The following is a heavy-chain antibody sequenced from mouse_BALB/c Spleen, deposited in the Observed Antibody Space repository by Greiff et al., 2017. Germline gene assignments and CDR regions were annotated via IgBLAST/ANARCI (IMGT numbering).Heavy chain of an antibody. CDR1: GFTFTDYY. CDR2: IRNKANGYTT. J-gene: IGHJ3*01. V-gene: IGHV7-3*02. D-gene: IGHD2-1*01. CDR3: ARDNYYGNWFAY. Sequence: EVKLVESGGGLVQPGGSLRLSCATSGFTFTDYYMSWVRQPPGKALEWLGFIRNKANGYTTEYSASVKGRFTISRDNSQSILYLQMNTLRAEDSATYYCARDNYYGNWFAYWGQGTLVTVSA.